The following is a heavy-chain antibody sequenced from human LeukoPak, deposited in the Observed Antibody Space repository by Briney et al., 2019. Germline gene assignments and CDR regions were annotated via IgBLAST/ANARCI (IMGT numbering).Heavy chain of an antibody. CDR3: ARENTWSGNLDY. V-gene: IGHV3-48*02. D-gene: IGHD1-26*01. CDR2: ISSRSSTI. CDR1: GFTFSSYG. J-gene: IGHJ4*02. Sequence: GGSLRLSCAASGFTFSSYGMTWVRQAPGKGLEWVSDISSRSSTIYYADSVKGRFTISRDNAKNSLYLQMNSLRDEDTAVYYCARENTWSGNLDYWGRGTLVTVSS.